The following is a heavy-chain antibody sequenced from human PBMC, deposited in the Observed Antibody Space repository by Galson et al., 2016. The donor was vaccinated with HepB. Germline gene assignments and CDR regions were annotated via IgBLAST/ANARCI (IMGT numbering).Heavy chain of an antibody. CDR2: IKSTTDGGTT. CDR1: GFIFNNAW. Sequence: SLRLSCAASGFIFNNAWMSWVRQAPGKGLEWVGRIKSTTDGGTTDYAAPVKGRFSISRDDSKNTLYLQMNSLKTEDTAVYYCTTDIHSSWYDSWGQGILVTVSS. V-gene: IGHV3-15*01. D-gene: IGHD6-13*01. CDR3: TTDIHSSWYDS. J-gene: IGHJ5*01.